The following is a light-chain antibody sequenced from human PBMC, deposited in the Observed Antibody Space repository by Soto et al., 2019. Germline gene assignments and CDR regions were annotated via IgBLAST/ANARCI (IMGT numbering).Light chain of an antibody. CDR3: QQYNSYPLT. CDR1: QSISSW. V-gene: IGKV1-5*01. CDR2: DAS. Sequence: DIQMTQSPSTLSASVGDRATITCRASQSISSWLAWYQQKPGKAPKLLIYDASSLESGVPSRFSGSGSGTEFTLTISRLQPDDFATYYCQQYNSYPLTFGQGTTVDI. J-gene: IGKJ1*01.